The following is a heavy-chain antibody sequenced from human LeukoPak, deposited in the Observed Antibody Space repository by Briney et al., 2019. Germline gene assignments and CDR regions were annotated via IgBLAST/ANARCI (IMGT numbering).Heavy chain of an antibody. D-gene: IGHD6-13*01. CDR3: ARAPTLYSSSWYLLGYYYYYMDV. V-gene: IGHV1-8*03. CDR1: GYTFTSYD. Sequence: ASVKVSCKASGYTFTSYDINWVRQATGQGLEWMGWMNPNSGNTGYAQKFQGRVTITRNTSISTAYMELSSLRSEDTAVYYCARAPTLYSSSWYLLGYYYYYMDVWGKGTTVTVSS. J-gene: IGHJ6*03. CDR2: MNPNSGNT.